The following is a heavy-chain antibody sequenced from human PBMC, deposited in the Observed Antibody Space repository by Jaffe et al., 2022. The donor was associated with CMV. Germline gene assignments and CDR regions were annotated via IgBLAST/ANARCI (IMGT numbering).Heavy chain of an antibody. V-gene: IGHV4-59*01. D-gene: IGHD1-7*01. CDR2: IYYSGST. J-gene: IGHJ6*02. CDR1: GGSISSYY. Sequence: QVQLQESGPGLVKPSETLSLTCTVSGGSISSYYWSWIRQPPGKGLEWIGYIYYSGSTNYNPSLKSRVTISVDTSRTQFSLKLSSVTAADTAVYYCARDYKIGTTSYGMDVWGQGTTVTVSS. CDR3: ARDYKIGTTSYGMDV.